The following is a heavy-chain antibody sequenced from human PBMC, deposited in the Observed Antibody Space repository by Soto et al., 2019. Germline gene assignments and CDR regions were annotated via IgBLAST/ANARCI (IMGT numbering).Heavy chain of an antibody. J-gene: IGHJ4*02. D-gene: IGHD5-12*01. CDR3: ARGRAMATTIRYYFDY. CDR2: IIPIFGTA. Sequence: QVQLVQSGAEVKKPGSSVKVSCKASGGTFSSYAISWVRQAPGQGLEWMGGIIPIFGTANYAQKFQGRVTITADESTSTAYMEVGSLRSEDTAVYYCARGRAMATTIRYYFDYWGQGTLFTVSS. V-gene: IGHV1-69*12. CDR1: GGTFSSYA.